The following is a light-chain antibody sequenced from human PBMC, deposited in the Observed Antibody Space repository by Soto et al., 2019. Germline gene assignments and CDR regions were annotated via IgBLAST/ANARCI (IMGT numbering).Light chain of an antibody. Sequence: QSALTQPASVSGSPGQSITNSCTGTSSDVGGYNYVSWYQQHPGKAPKLMIYDVSNRPSGVSNRFSGSKSGNTASLTISGLQAEDEADYYCSSYTSGSTLGVFGGGTKLTVL. CDR1: SSDVGGYNY. J-gene: IGLJ3*02. V-gene: IGLV2-14*01. CDR2: DVS. CDR3: SSYTSGSTLGV.